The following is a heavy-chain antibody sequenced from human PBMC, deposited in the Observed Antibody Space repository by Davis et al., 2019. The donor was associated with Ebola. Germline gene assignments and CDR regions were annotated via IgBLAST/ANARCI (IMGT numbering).Heavy chain of an antibody. D-gene: IGHD3-22*01. J-gene: IGHJ4*02. CDR1: GGSISSSSHY. CDR3: ARLDYYDSSGYYTYYFDY. Sequence: SETLSLTCPVSGGSISSSSHYWGWIRQPPGKGLEWIGSIYYSGSTYYNPSLKSRVTISVDTSKNQFSLKLSSVTAADTAVYYCARLDYYDSSGYYTYYFDYWGQGTLVTVSS. CDR2: IYYSGST. V-gene: IGHV4-39*01.